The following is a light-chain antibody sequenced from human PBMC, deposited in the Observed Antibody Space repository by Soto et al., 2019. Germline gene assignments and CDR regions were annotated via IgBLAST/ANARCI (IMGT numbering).Light chain of an antibody. J-gene: IGKJ5*01. CDR1: QSVSSR. CDR3: QQRNNWPPIT. V-gene: IGKV3-11*01. Sequence: VMTQSPGILSVSPGERVTLSCRASQSVSSRLVWYQRKPGQAPRLLIYDASNRATGIPARFSGSGSGTDFTLTIDNLEPEDFAIYYCQQRNNWPPITFGQGTRLEIK. CDR2: DAS.